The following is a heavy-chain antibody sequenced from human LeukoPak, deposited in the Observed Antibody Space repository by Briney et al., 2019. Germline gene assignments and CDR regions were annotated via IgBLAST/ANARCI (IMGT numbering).Heavy chain of an antibody. CDR2: ISGSGGST. CDR3: ARAADCSSTSCTDY. Sequence: GGSLRLSCAASGFTFSSYAMSWVRQAPGKGLEWVSAISGSGGSTYYADSVKGRFTISRDNSKNTLYLQMNSLRAEDTAVYYCARAADCSSTSCTDYWGQGTLVTVSS. CDR1: GFTFSSYA. D-gene: IGHD2-2*01. J-gene: IGHJ4*02. V-gene: IGHV3-23*01.